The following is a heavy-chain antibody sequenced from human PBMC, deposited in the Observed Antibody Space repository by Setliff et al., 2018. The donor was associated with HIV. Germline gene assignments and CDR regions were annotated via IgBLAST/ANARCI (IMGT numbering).Heavy chain of an antibody. D-gene: IGHD2-15*01. J-gene: IGHJ5*02. V-gene: IGHV1-18*01. CDR3: ARGYCGGGICYSPNWLDP. Sequence: EASVKVSCKASGYTFTSYGISWVRQAPGQGLEWVGWISAYNGNTNYAQKLQGRVTMTTDTSTSTAYMELRSLRSDDTAVYYCARGYCGGGICYSPNWLDPWGQGTLVTIS. CDR2: ISAYNGNT. CDR1: GYTFTSYG.